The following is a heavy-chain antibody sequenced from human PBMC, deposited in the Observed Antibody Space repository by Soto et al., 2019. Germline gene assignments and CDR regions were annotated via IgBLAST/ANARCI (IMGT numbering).Heavy chain of an antibody. D-gene: IGHD3-10*01. CDR2: ISGSTDYL. J-gene: IGHJ4*02. CDR1: GFTFTDYY. V-gene: IGHV3-11*05. CDR3: VRDLGLSSSNYFDF. Sequence: PGGSLRLSCAASGFTFTDYYMSWLRQAPGQGLQWLSYISGSTDYLNYADSVKGRFTISRDNAKNLLYLQMTSLRADDTAVYYCVRDLGLSSSNYFDFWGQGTLVTVSS.